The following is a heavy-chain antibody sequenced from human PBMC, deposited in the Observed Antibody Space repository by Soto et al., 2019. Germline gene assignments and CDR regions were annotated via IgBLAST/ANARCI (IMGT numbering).Heavy chain of an antibody. CDR3: AKVVRFLEWFYYYGMDV. Sequence: GGSMRLSCAASRLTFRIYAMGWVCQAQGKGLEWVSAISGSGGSTYYTDSVKGRSTISRDNSKNTLYLEMNTLRAEDTAVYYCAKVVRFLEWFYYYGMDVWGQGTTVTVSS. J-gene: IGHJ6*02. V-gene: IGHV3-23*01. CDR2: ISGSGGST. CDR1: RLTFRIYA. D-gene: IGHD3-3*01.